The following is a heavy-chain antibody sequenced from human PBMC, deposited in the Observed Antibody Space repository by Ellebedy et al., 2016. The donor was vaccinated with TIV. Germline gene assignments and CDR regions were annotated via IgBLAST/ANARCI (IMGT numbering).Heavy chain of an antibody. V-gene: IGHV3-21*01. D-gene: IGHD3-9*01. CDR2: ISSSSSYI. CDR1: GFTFSSYS. Sequence: GESLKISCAASGFTFSSYSMNWVRQAPGKGLEWVSSISSSSSYIYYADSVKGRFTISRDNAKNSLYLQMNSLRAEDTAVYYCARSADILTPWGAFDIWGQGTMVTVSS. J-gene: IGHJ3*02. CDR3: ARSADILTPWGAFDI.